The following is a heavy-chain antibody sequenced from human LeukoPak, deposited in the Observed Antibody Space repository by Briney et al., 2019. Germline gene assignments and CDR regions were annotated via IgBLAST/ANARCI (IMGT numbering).Heavy chain of an antibody. CDR1: GGSISSSSHY. J-gene: IGHJ6*02. Sequence: KPSETLSLTCIVSGGSISSSSHYWGWIRQPPGKGLEWIGSIYYSGSTYYSPSLKSRVTISVDTSKNQFSLKLSSVTAADTAVYYCARGPLGEYPYGMDVWGQGTTVTVSS. D-gene: IGHD3-10*01. CDR2: IYYSGST. CDR3: ARGPLGEYPYGMDV. V-gene: IGHV4-39*07.